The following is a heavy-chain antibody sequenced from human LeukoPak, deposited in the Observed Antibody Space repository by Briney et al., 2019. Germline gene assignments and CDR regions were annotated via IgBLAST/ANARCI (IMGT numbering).Heavy chain of an antibody. CDR3: ATAIIRRYNGGRQDGMDV. CDR1: GLTFSSYG. J-gene: IGHJ6*02. CDR2: ILNDGINK. D-gene: IGHD1-14*01. V-gene: IGHV3-30*02. Sequence: GGSLRLSCAASGLTFSSYGMHWVRQAPGKGLEWVAVILNDGINKNYADSVKGRFTISRDNSKNTLYLQMNSLGGEDTALYYCATAIIRRYNGGRQDGMDVWGQGSTVTVSS.